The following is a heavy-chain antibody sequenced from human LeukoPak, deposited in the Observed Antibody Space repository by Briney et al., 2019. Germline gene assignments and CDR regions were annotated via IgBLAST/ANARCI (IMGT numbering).Heavy chain of an antibody. V-gene: IGHV3-30*02. D-gene: IGHD3-10*01. CDR2: IRYDGSNK. J-gene: IGHJ4*02. Sequence: GGSLRLSCAASGFTFSNYGMHWVRQAPGKGLEWVAFIRYDGSNKYYADSVKGRFTISRDNSKNTLYLQMNSLRAKDTAVYYCAKVLVRGVIIGGDYFDYWGQGTLVTVSS. CDR1: GFTFSNYG. CDR3: AKVLVRGVIIGGDYFDY.